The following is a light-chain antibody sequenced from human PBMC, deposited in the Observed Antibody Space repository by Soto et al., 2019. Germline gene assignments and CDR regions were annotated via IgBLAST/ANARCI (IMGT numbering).Light chain of an antibody. CDR3: QKYNSAPNT. CDR2: AAS. V-gene: IGKV3-20*01. J-gene: IGKJ5*01. CDR1: QSVSSSY. Sequence: EIVSTQSPGTLSLSLKERATLSCMASQSVSSSYLAWYQQKPGQAPRLLIYAASTLQSGVPSRFSGSGSGTDFTLTISSPQPEDVATYYCQKYNSAPNTVGQGTRLEIK.